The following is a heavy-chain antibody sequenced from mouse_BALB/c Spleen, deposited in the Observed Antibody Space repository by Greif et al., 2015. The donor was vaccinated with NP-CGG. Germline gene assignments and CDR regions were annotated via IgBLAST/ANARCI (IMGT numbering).Heavy chain of an antibody. CDR2: SRNQATDYPT. Sequence: EEMLAESGGVSAQSGGSLRLSCATSGFTFIDFYMVWVRQPPGKSLVWIAASRNQATDYPTEYSASVKGRFIVSRDTSESILYLQMKALRAEDTAIYYCARDAYANWCYAMEYWGQGTSVTVSS. CDR3: ARDAYANWCYAMEY. V-gene: IGHV7-1*02. D-gene: IGHD4-1*01. CDR1: GFTFIDFY. J-gene: IGHJ4*01.